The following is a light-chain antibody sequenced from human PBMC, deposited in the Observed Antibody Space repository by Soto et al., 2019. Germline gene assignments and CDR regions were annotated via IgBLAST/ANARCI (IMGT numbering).Light chain of an antibody. V-gene: IGKV1-27*01. Sequence: DVQMTQAPSSLSASVGDRVTITCRASQGISNYLAWYQQKPGEVPKLLIYAASILQSGVPSRFSGSGSGTEFTPTISRLQPEDGATYYCQKYNSAPRTFGGGTKVEIK. CDR2: AAS. J-gene: IGKJ4*01. CDR1: QGISNY. CDR3: QKYNSAPRT.